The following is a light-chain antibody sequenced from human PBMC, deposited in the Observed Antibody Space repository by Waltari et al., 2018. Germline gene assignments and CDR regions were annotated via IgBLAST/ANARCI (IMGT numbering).Light chain of an antibody. CDR3: QVWDSGTNHYV. Sequence: SYELTQPPSVSVAPGQTARITCDGDKIGSKNVHWYQPKPGQAPVRVVYDDGDRPSGIPERFSGSNSGNTAALTISRVDAGDEAEYYCQVWDSGTNHYVFGTVTKVTVL. V-gene: IGLV3-21*02. CDR2: DDG. J-gene: IGLJ1*01. CDR1: KIGSKN.